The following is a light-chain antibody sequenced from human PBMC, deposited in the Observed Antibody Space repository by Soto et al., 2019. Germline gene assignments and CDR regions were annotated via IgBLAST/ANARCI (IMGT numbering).Light chain of an antibody. CDR1: QSVNIY. Sequence: EIVMTQSPSTLSGSPLERSTLSGRASQSVNIYLAWYQQKPGQAPRLLIFGASSRATGIPARFSGSGSGTEFNLTISSLQSEDFAVYFCQQYDDWLRLTFGGGTKVDIK. J-gene: IGKJ4*01. V-gene: IGKV3D-15*01. CDR2: GAS. CDR3: QQYDDWLRLT.